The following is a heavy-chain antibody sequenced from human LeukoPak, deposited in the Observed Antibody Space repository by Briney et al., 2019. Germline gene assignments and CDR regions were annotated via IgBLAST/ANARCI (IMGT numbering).Heavy chain of an antibody. Sequence: ASVKVSCKASGYTFTSYDINWVRQATGQGLEWMGWMNPNSGNTGYAQKFQGRVTMTRNTSISTAYMELSSLRSEDTAVYHCARGPRIAAAGDTYNWFDPWGQGTLVTVSS. CDR1: GYTFTSYD. D-gene: IGHD6-13*01. CDR2: MNPNSGNT. CDR3: ARGPRIAAAGDTYNWFDP. J-gene: IGHJ5*02. V-gene: IGHV1-8*01.